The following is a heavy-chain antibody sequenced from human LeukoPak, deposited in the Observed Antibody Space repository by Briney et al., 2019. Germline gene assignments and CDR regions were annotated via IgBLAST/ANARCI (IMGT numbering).Heavy chain of an antibody. CDR2: INYAGSDK. Sequence: PGGSLRLSCTASGFTTHYWLNWVRQSPGKGLEWVANINYAGSDKYYVDSVKGRFTISRDNARNSLYLQMNSLRAEDTAVYYCGRGDPDYWGQGTLVTVSS. J-gene: IGHJ4*02. CDR1: GFTTHYW. CDR3: GRGDPDY. V-gene: IGHV3-7*01.